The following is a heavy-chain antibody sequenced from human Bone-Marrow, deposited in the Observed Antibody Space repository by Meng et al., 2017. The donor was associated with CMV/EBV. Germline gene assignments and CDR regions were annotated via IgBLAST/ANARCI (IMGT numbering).Heavy chain of an antibody. J-gene: IGHJ4*02. D-gene: IGHD3-10*01. CDR3: ARETLPLWYYYGSGSQKTYYFDY. Sequence: GGSLRLSCAASGFTFSSYEMNWVRQAPGKGLEWVSYISSSGSTIYYADSVKGRFTISRDNAKNSLYLQMNSLRAEDTAVYYCARETLPLWYYYGSGSQKTYYFDYWGQGTRVTVSS. V-gene: IGHV3-48*03. CDR1: GFTFSSYE. CDR2: ISSSGSTI.